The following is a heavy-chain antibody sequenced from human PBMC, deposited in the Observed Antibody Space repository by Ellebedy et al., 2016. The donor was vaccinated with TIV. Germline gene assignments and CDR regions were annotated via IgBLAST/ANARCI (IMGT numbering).Heavy chain of an antibody. Sequence: PGGSLRLSCTASGFTFSEDVMHWVRQAPGKGLVWISRISHDATDMNYADSVEGRFTMSRDNAKNTVYLQMNSLRAEDTAVYYCATDGIRFLEWVYKYGLDVWGQGTTVTVSS. CDR1: GFTFSEDV. D-gene: IGHD3-3*01. CDR2: ISHDATDM. V-gene: IGHV3-74*01. CDR3: ATDGIRFLEWVYKYGLDV. J-gene: IGHJ6*02.